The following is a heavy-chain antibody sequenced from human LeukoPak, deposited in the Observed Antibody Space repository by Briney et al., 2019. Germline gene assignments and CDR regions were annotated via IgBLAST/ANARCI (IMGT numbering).Heavy chain of an antibody. Sequence: ASVTVSFTASGGTFSSYAISWGRQAPGQRLEWMGWINAGNANTKYSQKFQGRVTVTRDTSASTAYMELSSLRSEDTAVYYCVRARYCSTTSCYTPTIPRFDPWGQGTLVTVSS. J-gene: IGHJ5*02. CDR2: INAGNANT. V-gene: IGHV1-3*01. CDR1: GGTFSSYA. CDR3: VRARYCSTTSCYTPTIPRFDP. D-gene: IGHD2-2*02.